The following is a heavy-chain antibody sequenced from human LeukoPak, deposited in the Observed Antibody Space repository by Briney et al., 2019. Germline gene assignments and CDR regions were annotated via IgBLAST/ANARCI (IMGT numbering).Heavy chain of an antibody. Sequence: GGSLRLSCAASGFTFSSYGMHWVRQAPGKGLEWVAFIRYDESNKYYADSVKGRFTISRDNSKNTPYLQMNSLRAEDTAVYYCAKGDKPGYWGQGTLITVSS. CDR1: GFTFSSYG. CDR3: AKGDKPGY. D-gene: IGHD1-14*01. V-gene: IGHV3-30*02. J-gene: IGHJ4*02. CDR2: IRYDESNK.